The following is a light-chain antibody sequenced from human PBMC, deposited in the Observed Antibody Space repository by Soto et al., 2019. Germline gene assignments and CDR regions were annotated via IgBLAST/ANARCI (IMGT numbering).Light chain of an antibody. CDR2: GNT. CDR3: QSYDSRLNWV. CDR1: FFNIGAGYN. J-gene: IGLJ3*02. Sequence: QSVLTQPPSVSGAPGQRVTISCTGSFFNIGAGYNVHWYQQLPGTAPKLLIYGNTNRPSGVPDRFSGSKSGTSASLAITGLQIEDEGDYSCQSYDSRLNWVFGGGTKVTVL. V-gene: IGLV1-40*01.